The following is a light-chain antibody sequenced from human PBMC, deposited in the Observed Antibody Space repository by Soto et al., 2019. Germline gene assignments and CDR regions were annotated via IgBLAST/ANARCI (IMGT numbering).Light chain of an antibody. CDR1: QGINNF. J-gene: IGKJ1*01. CDR2: KAS. CDR3: QQYNTYWT. Sequence: IQLTQSPSSLSASVGDRVTITCRASQGINNFLAWYQQKPGKAPKLLIYKASSLESGVPSRFSGSGSGTEFTLTISSLQPDDFATYYCQQYNTYWTFGQGTKVDIK. V-gene: IGKV1-5*03.